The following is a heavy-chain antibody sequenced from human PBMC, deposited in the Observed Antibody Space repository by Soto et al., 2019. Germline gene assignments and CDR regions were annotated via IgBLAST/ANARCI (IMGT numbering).Heavy chain of an antibody. CDR1: GFTFSSYW. J-gene: IGHJ4*02. D-gene: IGHD3-3*01. CDR3: ARAPDYDFWSGYYTGTHSHYFDY. Sequence: GGSLRLSCAASGFTFSSYWMHWVRQAPGKGLVWVSRINSDGSSTSYADSVKGRFTISRDNAKNTLYLQMNSLRAEDTAVYYCARAPDYDFWSGYYTGTHSHYFDYWGQGTLVTVSS. V-gene: IGHV3-74*01. CDR2: INSDGSST.